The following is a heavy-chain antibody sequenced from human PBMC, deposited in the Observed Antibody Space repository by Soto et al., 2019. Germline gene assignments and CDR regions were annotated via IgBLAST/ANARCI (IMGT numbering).Heavy chain of an antibody. D-gene: IGHD3-22*01. CDR1: GGPFSGYY. Sequence: NTSETLSLTCAVYGGPFSGYYWSWIRQPPGKGLEWIGEINHSGSTNYNPSLKSRVTISVDTSKNQFSLKLSSVTAADTAVYYCARLMIVGPYYFDYWGQGTLVTVSS. J-gene: IGHJ4*02. CDR3: ARLMIVGPYYFDY. V-gene: IGHV4-34*01. CDR2: INHSGST.